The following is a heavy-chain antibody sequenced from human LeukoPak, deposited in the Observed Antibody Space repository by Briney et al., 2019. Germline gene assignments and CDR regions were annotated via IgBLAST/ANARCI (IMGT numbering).Heavy chain of an antibody. V-gene: IGHV3-30*18. CDR3: AKSLGVAALYSYYGLDV. CDR1: GFSFRSYG. Sequence: GGSLRLSCAASGFSFRSYGIHWVRQAPGKGLEWVAVISFDGDNKNYADSVKGRFTISRDNSQNTLYLQMNSLRAEDTAVYYCAKSLGVAALYSYYGLDVWGQGTTVTVSS. CDR2: ISFDGDNK. J-gene: IGHJ6*02. D-gene: IGHD2-15*01.